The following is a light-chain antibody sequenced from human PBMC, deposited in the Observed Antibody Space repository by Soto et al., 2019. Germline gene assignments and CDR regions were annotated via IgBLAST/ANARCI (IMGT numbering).Light chain of an antibody. J-gene: IGLJ1*01. CDR3: LSYTTSSTYV. CDR1: SSDVGGYNY. V-gene: IGLV2-14*03. CDR2: DVS. Sequence: QSVLTQPASVSGSPGQSITIPCTGTSSDVGGYNYVSWYQQHPGIAPKVMIYDVSNRPSGVSNRFSGSKSGNTASLTISRLQAEDEADYYCLSYTTSSTYVFGTGTKVTVL.